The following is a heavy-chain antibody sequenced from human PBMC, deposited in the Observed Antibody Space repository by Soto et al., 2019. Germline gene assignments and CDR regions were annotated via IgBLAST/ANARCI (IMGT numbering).Heavy chain of an antibody. J-gene: IGHJ6*02. CDR1: GFMFSDHW. CDR2: VSGSSITI. D-gene: IGHD1-1*01. V-gene: IGHV3-11*01. CDR3: ARDLKKRQRTYGMDV. Sequence: QVQLVESVGDVVKPGGSLRLSCAASGFMFSDHWMSWIRQAPGKGLEWVSSVSGSSITIYYGDSVKGRFTVSRDNSKNSLYLQMTSLRVEDTAVYYCARDLKKRQRTYGMDVWGQGTTVIVSS.